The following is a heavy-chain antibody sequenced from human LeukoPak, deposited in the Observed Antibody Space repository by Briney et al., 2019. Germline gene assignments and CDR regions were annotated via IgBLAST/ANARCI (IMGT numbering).Heavy chain of an antibody. Sequence: GGSLRLSCAASGFTFSSYAMSWVRQAPGKGLEWVSYISSSGSTTYYADSVKGRFTISRDNSKNTLYLQMNSLRAEDTAVYYCAKWARYCTNGVCYYFDYWGQGTLVTVSS. D-gene: IGHD2-8*01. CDR2: ISSSGSTT. J-gene: IGHJ4*02. CDR3: AKWARYCTNGVCYYFDY. CDR1: GFTFSSYA. V-gene: IGHV3-23*01.